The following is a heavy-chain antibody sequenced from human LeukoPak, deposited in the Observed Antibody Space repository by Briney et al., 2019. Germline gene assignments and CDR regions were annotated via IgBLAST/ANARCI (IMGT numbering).Heavy chain of an antibody. V-gene: IGHV3-11*05. CDR2: ISSSSSYT. CDR1: GFTFSDYY. J-gene: IGHJ4*02. D-gene: IGHD1-14*01. CDR3: AKDITGGRSSPYFDS. Sequence: GGSLRLSCAASGFTFSDYYMSWIRQAPGKGLEWVSYISSSSSYTNYADSVKGRFTISRDDAKNSLYLQMSSLRDEDTALYYCAKDITGGRSSPYFDSWGQGTLVTVSS.